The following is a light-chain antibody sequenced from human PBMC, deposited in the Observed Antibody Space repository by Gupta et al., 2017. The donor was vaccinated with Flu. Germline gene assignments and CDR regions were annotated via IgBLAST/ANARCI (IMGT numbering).Light chain of an antibody. J-gene: IGKJ4*01. CDR1: QGISSW. V-gene: IGKV1-12*01. CDR3: QQAHSFPFT. Sequence: DIQLTQSPSYVSASVGDRVTITCRASQGISSWLAWHQQKPGKAPKVLIYGAYNLQSGVRSRFSGRESGTEFTLTISNLQPEDSATYYCQQAHSFPFTFGGGTKVQIK. CDR2: GAY.